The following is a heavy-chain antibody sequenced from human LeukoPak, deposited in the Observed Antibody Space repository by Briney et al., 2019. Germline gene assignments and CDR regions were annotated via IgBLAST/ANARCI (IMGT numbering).Heavy chain of an antibody. CDR3: ARDLSSWYEGISDY. Sequence: ASVNVSCTASGYTFTSYGISWVRQAPGQGLEWMGWISAYNGNTNYAQKLQGRVTMTTDTSTSTAYMELRSLRSDDTAVYYCARDLSSWYEGISDYWGQGTLVTVSS. J-gene: IGHJ4*02. CDR2: ISAYNGNT. CDR1: GYTFTSYG. V-gene: IGHV1-18*01. D-gene: IGHD6-13*01.